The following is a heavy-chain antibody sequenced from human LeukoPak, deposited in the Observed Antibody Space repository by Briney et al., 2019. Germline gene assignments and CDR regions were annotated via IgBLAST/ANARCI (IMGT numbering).Heavy chain of an antibody. Sequence: GGSLRLSCAASGFTFSSHAVSRVRQPPGKGLEWVSSVSGGGGTTYYADSVKGRFTISRDNSKSTLYLQMNSLRAEDTAVYYCANGDAGRPSEGLDYWGRGTLVTVSS. V-gene: IGHV3-23*01. CDR2: VSGGGGTT. CDR3: ANGDAGRPSEGLDY. D-gene: IGHD6-6*01. J-gene: IGHJ4*02. CDR1: GFTFSSHA.